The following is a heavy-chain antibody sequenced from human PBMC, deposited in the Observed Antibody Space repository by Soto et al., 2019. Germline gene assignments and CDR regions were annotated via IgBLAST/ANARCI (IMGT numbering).Heavy chain of an antibody. CDR1: GFTFSSYA. Sequence: GGSLRLSCAASGFTFSSYAMHWVRQAPGKGLEWVAVISYDGSNKYYADSVKGRFTISRDNSKNTLYLQMNSLRAEDTAVYYCARDRRYYYDNSGPLDYRGQRTLVTVYS. CDR2: ISYDGSNK. CDR3: ARDRRYYYDNSGPLDY. D-gene: IGHD3-22*01. V-gene: IGHV3-30-3*01. J-gene: IGHJ4*02.